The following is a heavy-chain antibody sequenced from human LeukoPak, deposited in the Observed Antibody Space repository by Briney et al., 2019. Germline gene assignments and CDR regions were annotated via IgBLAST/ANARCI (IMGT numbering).Heavy chain of an antibody. V-gene: IGHV4-59*01. CDR3: ARTTMVRGTYYMDV. CDR2: IYYSGYT. CDR1: GGSISSYY. Sequence: SETLSLTCTVSGGSISSYYWSWIRQPPGKGLEWIGYIYYSGYTNYNPSLKGRVTISVDTSKNQFSLKLSSVTAADTAVYYCARTTMVRGTYYMDVWGKGTTVTISS. D-gene: IGHD3-10*01. J-gene: IGHJ6*03.